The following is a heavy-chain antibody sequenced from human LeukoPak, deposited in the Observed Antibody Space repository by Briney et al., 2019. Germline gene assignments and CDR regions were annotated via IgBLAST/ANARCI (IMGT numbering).Heavy chain of an antibody. V-gene: IGHV4-59*01. Sequence: SETLSLTCTVSGGSISSYYWSWIRQPPGKGLEWIGYIYYSGSTNYNPSLKSRVTISVDTSKNQFSLKLRSVTAADTAVYYCAKTWEVRYGSGSYYTAYFDYWGQGTLVTVSS. D-gene: IGHD3-10*01. CDR1: GGSISSYY. CDR3: AKTWEVRYGSGSYYTAYFDY. CDR2: IYYSGST. J-gene: IGHJ4*02.